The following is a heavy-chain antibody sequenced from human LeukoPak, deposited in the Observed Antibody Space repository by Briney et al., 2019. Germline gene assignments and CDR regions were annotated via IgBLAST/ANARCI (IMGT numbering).Heavy chain of an antibody. V-gene: IGHV3-53*01. CDR2: IYSGGST. Sequence: GGSLRLSCAASGVTVSSNYMSWVRQAPGKGLEWASVIYSGGSTYYADSVKGRFTISRDNSKNTLYLQMNSLRAEDTAVYYCATFKSPGYYFDYWGQGTLVTV. CDR3: ATFKSPGYYFDY. D-gene: IGHD7-27*01. J-gene: IGHJ4*02. CDR1: GVTVSSNY.